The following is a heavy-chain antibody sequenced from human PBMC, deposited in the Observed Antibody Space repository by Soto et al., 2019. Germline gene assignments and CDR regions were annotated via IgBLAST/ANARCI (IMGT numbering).Heavy chain of an antibody. J-gene: IGHJ4*02. V-gene: IGHV4-39*07. CDR3: ARTLPNRQLFDS. D-gene: IGHD1-1*01. Sequence: SETLSLTCTVSGTSVSSTNYYWGWIRQPPGKGLEWITSIYYTGVTYYNPSLKSRVTISVDTSKNQFSLRLASVTAADTAVYYCARTLPNRQLFDSWRQATLVTVSS. CDR1: GTSVSSTNYY. CDR2: IYYTGVT.